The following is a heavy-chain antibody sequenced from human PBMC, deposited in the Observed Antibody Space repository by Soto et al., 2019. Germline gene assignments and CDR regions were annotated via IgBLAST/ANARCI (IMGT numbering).Heavy chain of an antibody. CDR1: GGSVSSGSYY. D-gene: IGHD6-6*01. J-gene: IGHJ6*02. Sequence: QVQLQESGPGLVKPSETLSLTCTVSGGSVSSGSYYWSWIRQPPGKGLEWIGYIYYSGSTNYNPSRTRRGPVSXXPXKXXSSLKLRPVTAAGTAVYYGAEDAGPGEPSHYGMEGWGQGTTVTVS. CDR2: IYYSGST. V-gene: IGHV4-61*01. CDR3: AEDAGPGEPSHYGMEG.